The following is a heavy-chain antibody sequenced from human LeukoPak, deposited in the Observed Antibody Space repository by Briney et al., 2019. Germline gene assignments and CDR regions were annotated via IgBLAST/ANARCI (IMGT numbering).Heavy chain of an antibody. V-gene: IGHV5-51*01. D-gene: IGHD5-18*01. CDR3: ARHKGAAVQLWDYFDY. Sequence: GESLKISCKGSGYSFTSYWIGWVRQMPGKVLEWMGIIYPSDSDTRYSPSFQGQVTIAADKSISTAYLQWSSLKASDTAMYYCARHKGAAVQLWDYFDYWGQGTLVTVSS. CDR1: GYSFTSYW. CDR2: IYPSDSDT. J-gene: IGHJ4*02.